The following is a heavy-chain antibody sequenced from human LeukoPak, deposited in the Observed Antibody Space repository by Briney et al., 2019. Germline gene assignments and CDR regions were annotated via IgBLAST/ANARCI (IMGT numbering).Heavy chain of an antibody. D-gene: IGHD5-18*01. J-gene: IGHJ6*03. V-gene: IGHV1-2*02. CDR3: ARGISGYGYYYYYYMDV. CDR2: IVPNSGGT. CDR1: GYTFTEHY. Sequence: ASVKVSCKASGYTFTEHYVHWVRQAPGQGLEWMGWIVPNSGGTKYAQNFQGRVTMTRDASISTAYMELSSLRSEDTAVYYCARGISGYGYYYYYYMDVWGKGTTVTVSS.